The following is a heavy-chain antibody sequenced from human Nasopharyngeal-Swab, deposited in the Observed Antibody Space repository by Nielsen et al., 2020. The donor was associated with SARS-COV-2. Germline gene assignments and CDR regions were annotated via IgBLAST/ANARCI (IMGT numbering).Heavy chain of an antibody. D-gene: IGHD2-8*01. CDR1: EFTFSHYG. V-gene: IGHV3-30*18. Sequence: GESLKISYAVSEFTFSHYGMNWVRQAPGKGLEWVAVISDDGNNKYYADSVKGRFTISRDNSKNTLYLQMNSLSAEDTAVYYCAKGYGRPAPSTYFDNWGQGTLVTVSS. CDR2: ISDDGNNK. J-gene: IGHJ4*02. CDR3: AKGYGRPAPSTYFDN.